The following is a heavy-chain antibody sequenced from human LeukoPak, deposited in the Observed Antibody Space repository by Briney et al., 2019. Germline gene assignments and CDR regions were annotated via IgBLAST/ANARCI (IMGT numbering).Heavy chain of an antibody. Sequence: VASVKVSCKASGYTFTSYYMHWVRQAPGQGLEWMGGIIPIFGTANYAQKFQGRVTITADESTSTAYMELSSLRSEDTAVYYCARGRPQGYCSSTSCYAEFDYWGQGTLVTVSS. CDR2: IIPIFGTA. V-gene: IGHV1-69*13. CDR1: GYTFTSYY. CDR3: ARGRPQGYCSSTSCYAEFDY. J-gene: IGHJ4*02. D-gene: IGHD2-2*01.